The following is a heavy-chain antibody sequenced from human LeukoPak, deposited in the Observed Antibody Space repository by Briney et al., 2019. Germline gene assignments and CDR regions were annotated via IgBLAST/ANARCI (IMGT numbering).Heavy chain of an antibody. V-gene: IGHV4-31*03. J-gene: IGHJ4*02. CDR2: IYNSGST. CDR3: ARGYCTNGVCSSDYFDY. Sequence: SQTLSLTCTVSGGSISSGGYYWNWIRQHPGKGLEWIGYIYNSGSTYYNPSLKSRSTISVDTSKNQFSLKLSSVTAADTAVYYCARGYCTNGVCSSDYFDYWGQGTLVTVSS. D-gene: IGHD2-8*01. CDR1: GGSISSGGYY.